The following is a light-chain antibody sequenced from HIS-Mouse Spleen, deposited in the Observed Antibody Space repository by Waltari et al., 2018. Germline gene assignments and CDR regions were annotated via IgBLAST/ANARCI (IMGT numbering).Light chain of an antibody. J-gene: IGLJ2*01. CDR2: EGS. V-gene: IGLV2-23*01. Sequence: QSALTQPASVSGSPGQSITISCTGTSSDVGSYNLVSGYQQHPGKAPKPMIYEGSKRPSGVSNRFSGSKSGNTASLTISGLQAEDEADYYCCSYAGSSTVVFGGGTKLTVL. CDR3: CSYAGSSTVV. CDR1: SSDVGSYNL.